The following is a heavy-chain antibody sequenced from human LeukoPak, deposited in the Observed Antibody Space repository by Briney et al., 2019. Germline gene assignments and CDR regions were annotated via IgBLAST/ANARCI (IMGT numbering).Heavy chain of an antibody. D-gene: IGHD2-2*01. CDR1: GYSFTSYW. CDR3: PRLVEDWFDP. J-gene: IGHJ5*02. CDR2: INPGGSDT. Sequence: GESLKISCKGSGYSFTSYWIGWVRQMPGKGLEWMGIINPGGSDTRYCASFQGQRTITADNSTSTAYLQWSSLKASDTAMYYCPRLVEDWFDPWGQGTLVTVS. V-gene: IGHV5-51*01.